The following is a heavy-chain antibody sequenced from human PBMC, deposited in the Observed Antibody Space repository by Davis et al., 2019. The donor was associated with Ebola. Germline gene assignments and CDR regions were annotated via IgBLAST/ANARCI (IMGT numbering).Heavy chain of an antibody. Sequence: MPSETLSLTCAFYGESFSAYYWSCIRRPPGKGLEWIGEINHSGSTNYNPSLKSRVTISVDPSKNQFSLKLSSVTAADTAVYYCARGDFWSGYYTFWGQGTLVTVSS. V-gene: IGHV4-34*01. CDR2: INHSGST. D-gene: IGHD3-3*01. CDR1: GESFSAYY. CDR3: ARGDFWSGYYTF. J-gene: IGHJ4*02.